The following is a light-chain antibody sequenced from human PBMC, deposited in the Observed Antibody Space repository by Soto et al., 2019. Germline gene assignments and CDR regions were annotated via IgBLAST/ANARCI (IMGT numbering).Light chain of an antibody. V-gene: IGLV2-14*01. CDR1: SSDVGGYNY. Sequence: QSALTQPASVSGSPGQSITISCTGTSSDVGGYNYVSWYQQHPGKAPKLMIYYVSNRPSGVSNRFSGSKSGNTASLTISGLQAEDEADYYCSSYTSSSTLCVFGTGTKVTVL. J-gene: IGLJ1*01. CDR3: SSYTSSSTLCV. CDR2: YVS.